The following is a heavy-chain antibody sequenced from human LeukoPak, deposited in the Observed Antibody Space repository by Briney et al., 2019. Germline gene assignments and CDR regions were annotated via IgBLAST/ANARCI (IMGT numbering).Heavy chain of an antibody. CDR2: LSSSGGST. CDR3: ARGADTGYSSDS. D-gene: IGHD6-19*01. V-gene: IGHV3-23*01. CDR1: GFTFSNYG. J-gene: IGHJ5*02. Sequence: GGSLRLSCAASGFTFSNYGMNWVRQAPGKGLEWVSALSSSGGSTYYADSVKGRFTISRDNSKNTLYLQMSSLRAEDTAVYYCARGADTGYSSDSWGQGTLVTVSS.